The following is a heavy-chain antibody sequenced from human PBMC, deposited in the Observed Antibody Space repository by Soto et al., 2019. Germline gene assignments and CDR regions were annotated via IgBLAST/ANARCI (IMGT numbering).Heavy chain of an antibody. V-gene: IGHV3-33*01. CDR2: IWYDGSNK. CDR1: GFTFSSYG. J-gene: IGHJ4*02. D-gene: IGHD6-19*01. CDR3: ARDHRYSSGWYGLDDY. Sequence: QVQLVESGGGVVQPGRSLRLSCAASGFTFSSYGMHWVRQAPGKGLEWVAVIWYDGSNKYDADSVKGRFTSSRDNSKNTLYLQMNSLRAEDTAVYYCARDHRYSSGWYGLDDYWGQGTLVTVSS.